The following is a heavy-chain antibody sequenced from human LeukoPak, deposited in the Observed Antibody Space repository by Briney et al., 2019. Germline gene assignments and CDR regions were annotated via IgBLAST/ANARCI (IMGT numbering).Heavy chain of an antibody. D-gene: IGHD3-22*01. Sequence: SQTLSLTCALSGDSVSSNSAAWNWIRQSPSRGLEWLGRTYCRSKWYNDYAVSVKSRITINPDTSKNQFSLQLNSVTPEDTAVYYCARLGYYYDSSGYSNGWFDPWGQGTLVTVSS. CDR2: TYCRSKWYN. CDR3: ARLGYYYDSSGYSNGWFDP. CDR1: GDSVSSNSAA. J-gene: IGHJ5*02. V-gene: IGHV6-1*01.